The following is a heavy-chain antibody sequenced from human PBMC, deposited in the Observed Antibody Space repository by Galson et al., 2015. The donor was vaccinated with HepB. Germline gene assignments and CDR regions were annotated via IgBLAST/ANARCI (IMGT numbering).Heavy chain of an antibody. D-gene: IGHD3-10*02. CDR2: IRSKAYGGTT. Sequence: SLRLSCAASGFTFGDYAMSWVRQAPGKGLEWVGFIRSKAYGGTTEYAASVKGRFTISRDDSKSIAYLQMNSLKTEDTAVYYCTRVKYYYVSDYAFDIWGQGTMVTVSS. J-gene: IGHJ3*02. CDR3: TRVKYYYVSDYAFDI. CDR1: GFTFGDYA. V-gene: IGHV3-49*04.